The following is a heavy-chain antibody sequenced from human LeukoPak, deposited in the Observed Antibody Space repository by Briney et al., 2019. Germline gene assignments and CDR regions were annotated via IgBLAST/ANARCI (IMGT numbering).Heavy chain of an antibody. J-gene: IGHJ4*02. D-gene: IGHD1-26*01. CDR1: GFTFSNAW. CDR3: TTDPVGQNY. V-gene: IGHV3-15*01. CDR2: IKIKTDGGTT. Sequence: PGGSLRLSCAASGFTFSNAWMSWVRQAPGKGLEWVGRIKIKTDGGTTDYAAPVKCRFTISRDDSKNTLYLQKNSLKTEDTAVYYCTTDPVGQNYWGQGTLVTVSS.